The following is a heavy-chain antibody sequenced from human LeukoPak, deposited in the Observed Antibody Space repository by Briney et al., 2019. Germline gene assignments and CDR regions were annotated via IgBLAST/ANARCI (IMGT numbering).Heavy chain of an antibody. CDR1: GASISTYY. CDR2: NYHTGGT. D-gene: IGHD3-16*01. J-gene: IGHJ4*02. Sequence: PSEALSLTCTVSGASISTYYWTWIRQPPGKGLEWIGYNYHTGGTHYNPSLKSRVTISLDTSKNQFPLNLSSVTAADTAVYYCARGETDTYYVYWGQGILVTVSS. V-gene: IGHV4-59*01. CDR3: ARGETDTYYVY.